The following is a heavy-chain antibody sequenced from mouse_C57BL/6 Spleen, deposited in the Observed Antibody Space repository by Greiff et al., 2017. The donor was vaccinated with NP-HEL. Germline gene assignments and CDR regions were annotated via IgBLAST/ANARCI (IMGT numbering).Heavy chain of an antibody. CDR2: IYPSDSET. V-gene: IGHV1-61*01. D-gene: IGHD2-5*01. CDR1: GYTFTSYW. Sequence: QVQLQQPGAELVRPGSSVKLSCKASGYTFTSYWMDWVKQRPGQGLEWIGNIYPSDSETHYNQKFKDKATLTVDKSSSTAYMQLSSLTSEDSAVYYCARAYYSKAAMDYWGQGTSVTVSS. CDR3: ARAYYSKAAMDY. J-gene: IGHJ4*01.